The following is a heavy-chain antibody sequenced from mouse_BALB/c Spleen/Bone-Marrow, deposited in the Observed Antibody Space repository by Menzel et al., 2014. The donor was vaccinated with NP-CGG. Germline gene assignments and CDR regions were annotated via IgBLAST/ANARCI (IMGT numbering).Heavy chain of an antibody. Sequence: DVMLVESGGGLVKPGGSLKLSCAASGFTFXSYAMSWVRQTPEKRLEWVASISSGGSTYYPDSVKGRFTISRDNARNILYLQMSSLRSEDTAMYYCAREGGTTAHYYAMDYWGQGTSVTVSS. CDR3: AREGGTTAHYYAMDY. CDR2: ISSGGST. D-gene: IGHD1-2*01. V-gene: IGHV5-6-5*01. J-gene: IGHJ4*01. CDR1: GFTFXSYA.